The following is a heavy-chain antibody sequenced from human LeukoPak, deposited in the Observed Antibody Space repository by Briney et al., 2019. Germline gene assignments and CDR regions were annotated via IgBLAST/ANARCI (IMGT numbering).Heavy chain of an antibody. D-gene: IGHD2-15*01. CDR3: ARTYCRGGSCHFDY. V-gene: IGHV4-59*08. CDR1: GGSISTYY. J-gene: IGHJ4*02. Sequence: SETLSLTCTVAGGSISTYYWSWIRQPPGKGLEWIGYIYYSGSTDSNPSLKSRVTISVDTSKNQISLKLSSVTAADTAVYYCARTYCRGGSCHFDYWGQGTLVTVSS. CDR2: IYYSGST.